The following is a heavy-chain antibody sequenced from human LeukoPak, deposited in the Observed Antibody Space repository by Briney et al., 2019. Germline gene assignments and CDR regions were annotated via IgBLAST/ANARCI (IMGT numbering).Heavy chain of an antibody. V-gene: IGHV3-74*01. CDR1: GFTFSNYW. CDR3: ARAPSEIGGYYPEYFRH. CDR2: IKSDGRT. D-gene: IGHD3-22*01. Sequence: GGSLRLPCAAAGFTFSNYWMHWVRHAPGKGLVWVSRIKSDGRTNYADSVKGRFTISRDNAKNTVSLQMNSLRAEDTGVYYCARAPSEIGGYYPEYFRHWGQGTLVPVSS. J-gene: IGHJ1*01.